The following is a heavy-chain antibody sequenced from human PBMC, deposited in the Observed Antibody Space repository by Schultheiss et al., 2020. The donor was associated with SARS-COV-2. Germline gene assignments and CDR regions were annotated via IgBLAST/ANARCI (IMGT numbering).Heavy chain of an antibody. Sequence: GGSLRLSCAASGFTFSSYGMSWVRQAPGKGLEWVSGINWNGGSTGYADSVKGRFTISRDNAKNSLYLQMNSLRAEDTALYHCARGGYSSSWELFDYWGQGTLVTVSS. CDR3: ARGGYSSSWELFDY. CDR2: INWNGGST. V-gene: IGHV3-20*01. D-gene: IGHD6-13*01. CDR1: GFTFSSYG. J-gene: IGHJ4*02.